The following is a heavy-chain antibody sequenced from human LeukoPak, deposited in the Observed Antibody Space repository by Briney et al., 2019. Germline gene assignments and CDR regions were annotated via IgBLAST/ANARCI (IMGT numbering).Heavy chain of an antibody. J-gene: IGHJ6*02. CDR2: IYTSGIT. D-gene: IGHD3-10*01. CDR1: GGSISSYF. Sequence: SETLSLTCTVSGGSISSYFWSWIRQPAGKGLEWIGRIYTSGITNYNPSLKSRVTISVDTSKNQFSLKLSSVTAADTAVYYCARERLTMVRGVIGYYYYGMDVWSQGTTVTVSS. V-gene: IGHV4-4*07. CDR3: ARERLTMVRGVIGYYYYGMDV.